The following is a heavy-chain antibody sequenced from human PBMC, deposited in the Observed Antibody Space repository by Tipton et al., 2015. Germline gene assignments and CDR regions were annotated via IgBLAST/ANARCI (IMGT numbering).Heavy chain of an antibody. V-gene: IGHV4-59*11. D-gene: IGHD3-10*01. CDR1: GDAISSHY. CDR2: IYYSGST. Sequence: TLSLTCNVSGDAISSHYWSWIRQPPGKGLEWIGYIYYSGSTNYNPSLKSRVTISVDTSKNQFSLKLSSVTAADTAVYYCARVGYYYGSGSYYHYYYYYGMDVWGQGTTVTVSS. CDR3: ARVGYYYGSGSYYHYYYYYGMDV. J-gene: IGHJ6*02.